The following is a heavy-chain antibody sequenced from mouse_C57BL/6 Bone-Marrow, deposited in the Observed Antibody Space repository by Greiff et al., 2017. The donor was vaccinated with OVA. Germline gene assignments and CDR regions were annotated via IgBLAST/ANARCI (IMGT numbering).Heavy chain of an antibody. J-gene: IGHJ2*01. CDR1: GYTFTDYN. D-gene: IGHD1-1*01. CDR2: INPNNGGT. V-gene: IGHV1-22*01. CDR3: ASFYYGRSD. Sequence: VQLQQPGTELVKPGASVKMSCKASGYTFTDYNMHWVKQSHGKSLEWIGYINPNNGGTSYNQKFKGKATLTVNKSSSTAYMELRSLTSEDSAVYYCASFYYGRSDWGQGTTLTVSS.